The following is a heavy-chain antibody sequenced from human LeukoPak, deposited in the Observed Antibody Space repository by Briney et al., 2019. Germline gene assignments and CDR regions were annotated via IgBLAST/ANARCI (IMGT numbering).Heavy chain of an antibody. V-gene: IGHV3-7*01. Sequence: GSLSLSCAASGFTFSSHWMRWVRRAPGKGLEWVAIIKQDGREKYYVDSMKGRFAISRDNAKNSLYLQINSLRAEDTAVYYCARGWPTNTGSNYSPHDYWGQGTLVTVSS. J-gene: IGHJ4*02. CDR1: GFTFSSHW. CDR2: IKQDGREK. D-gene: IGHD3-10*01. CDR3: ARGWPTNTGSNYSPHDY.